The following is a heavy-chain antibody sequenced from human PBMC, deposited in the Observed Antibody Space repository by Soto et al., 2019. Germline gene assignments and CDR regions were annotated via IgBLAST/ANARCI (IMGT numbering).Heavy chain of an antibody. J-gene: IGHJ6*02. CDR1: GGSISSGDYY. Sequence: PSETLSLTCTVSGGSISSGDYYWSWIRQPPGKGLEWIGYIYYSGSTYYNPSLKSRVTISVDTSKNQFSLKLSSVTAADTAVYYCAGNGITPNYYYYGMDVWGQGTTVTVSS. CDR2: IYYSGST. CDR3: AGNGITPNYYYYGMDV. D-gene: IGHD2-8*01. V-gene: IGHV4-30-4*01.